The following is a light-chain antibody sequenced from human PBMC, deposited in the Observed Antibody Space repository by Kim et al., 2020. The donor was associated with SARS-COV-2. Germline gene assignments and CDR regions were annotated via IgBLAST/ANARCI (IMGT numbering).Light chain of an antibody. Sequence: DIQMTQSPSSLSASIGDRVTITCRASQSINNFLNWYQQRPGTAPKLLIYAASTLQSGVPSRFSGSGSGTDFSLTISSLQPEDIATYYCQESCNVHIFGQGTKLEI. J-gene: IGKJ2*01. V-gene: IGKV1-39*01. CDR3: QESCNVHI. CDR1: QSINNF. CDR2: AAS.